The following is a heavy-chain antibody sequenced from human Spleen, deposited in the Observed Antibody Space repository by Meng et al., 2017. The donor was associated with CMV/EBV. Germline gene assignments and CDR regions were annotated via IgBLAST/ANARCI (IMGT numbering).Heavy chain of an antibody. J-gene: IGHJ5*02. CDR1: GGSFSGYD. V-gene: IGHV4-34*01. CDR3: ARGVRFDP. CDR2: INHSGST. Sequence: LSLTGAVDGGSFSGYDWSWIRQPPGKGLEWIGEINHSGSTNYNPSLKSRVTISVDTSKNQFSLKLSSVTAADTAVYYCARGVRFDPWGQGTLVTVSS. D-gene: IGHD1-1*01.